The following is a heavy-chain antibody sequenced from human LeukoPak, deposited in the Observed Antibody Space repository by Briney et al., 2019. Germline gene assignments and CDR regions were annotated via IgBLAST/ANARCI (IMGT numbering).Heavy chain of an antibody. CDR2: INHSGST. V-gene: IGHV4-34*01. CDR1: GGSFSGYY. Sequence: SETLSLTCAVYGGSFSGYYWSWIRQPPGKGLEWIGEINHSGSTNYNPSLKGRVTISVDTSKNQFSLKLSSVTAADTAVYYCARLRGDYGWYFDLWGRGTLVTVSS. D-gene: IGHD4-17*01. J-gene: IGHJ2*01. CDR3: ARLRGDYGWYFDL.